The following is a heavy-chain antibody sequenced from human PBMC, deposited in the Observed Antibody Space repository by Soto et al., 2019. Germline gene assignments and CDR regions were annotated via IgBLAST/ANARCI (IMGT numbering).Heavy chain of an antibody. Sequence: VQLVQSGGTLIQPGESLRLSCSASGFTVSSNYMTWVRQAPGKGLERVSIIYSGGNTYYADSVAGRFAVSRDNSKNTVYLQMNNLRVDDTAVYYGARDRGGWSGLLDYWGQGTLVTVSS. V-gene: IGHV3-53*01. CDR2: IYSGGNT. J-gene: IGHJ4*02. D-gene: IGHD3-3*01. CDR1: GFTVSSNY. CDR3: ARDRGGWSGLLDY.